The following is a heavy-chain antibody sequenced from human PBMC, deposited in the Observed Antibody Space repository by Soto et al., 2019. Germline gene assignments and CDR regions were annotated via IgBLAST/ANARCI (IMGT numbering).Heavy chain of an antibody. Sequence: GGSLRLSCAASGFTVSSYYMSWVRQAPGKGLEWVSVIYSAGSADFADSVKGRFTISRDNSKNTLYLQMNSLRTEDTAVYYCARALDFWSAYFDYWGQGSLVTVS. CDR3: ARALDFWSAYFDY. V-gene: IGHV3-66*01. D-gene: IGHD3-3*01. CDR1: GFTVSSYY. J-gene: IGHJ4*02. CDR2: IYSAGSA.